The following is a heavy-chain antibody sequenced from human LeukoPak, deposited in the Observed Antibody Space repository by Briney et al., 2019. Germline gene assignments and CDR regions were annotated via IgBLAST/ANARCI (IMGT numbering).Heavy chain of an antibody. CDR1: GFTFSSYS. Sequence: GGSLRLSCAASGFTFSSYSMNWVRQAPGKGLEWVSSISSSSSYIYYADSVKGRFTISRDNAKNSLYLQMNRLRAEDTAVYYCARVWGEGTRIAVAILMDYWGQGTLVTVSS. J-gene: IGHJ4*02. D-gene: IGHD6-19*01. CDR2: ISSSSSYI. CDR3: ARVWGEGTRIAVAILMDY. V-gene: IGHV3-21*01.